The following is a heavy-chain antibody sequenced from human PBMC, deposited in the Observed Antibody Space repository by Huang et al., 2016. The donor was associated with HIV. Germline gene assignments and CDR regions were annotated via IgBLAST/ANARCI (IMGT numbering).Heavy chain of an antibody. J-gene: IGHJ4*02. V-gene: IGHV3-23*01. CDR1: GFIFSNSA. CDR3: AKFRGGLGISPFDH. D-gene: IGHD7-27*01. Sequence: EVRLSESGGGLVQPGGSLRLSCSTSGFIFSNSAMAWVRQAPGKGLEWVSGISASGGTTQYADSVKGRITISRDNAKNTLHLDINSLRVEDTAVYYCAKFRGGLGISPFDHWGQGILVIVSS. CDR2: ISASGGTT.